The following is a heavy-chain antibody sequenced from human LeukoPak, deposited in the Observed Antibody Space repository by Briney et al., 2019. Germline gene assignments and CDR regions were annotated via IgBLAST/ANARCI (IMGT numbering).Heavy chain of an antibody. Sequence: GGSLRLSCAASGFTFSNYGMHWVRQAPGKGLEWVAVISYDGTNKYYVDSVKGRFTISRDNSKNTLYLQMNSLRAEDTAVYYCARDPGTMAPYGMDVWGKGTTVTVSS. CDR3: ARDPGTMAPYGMDV. V-gene: IGHV3-30*03. J-gene: IGHJ6*04. D-gene: IGHD1-7*01. CDR2: ISYDGTNK. CDR1: GFTFSNYG.